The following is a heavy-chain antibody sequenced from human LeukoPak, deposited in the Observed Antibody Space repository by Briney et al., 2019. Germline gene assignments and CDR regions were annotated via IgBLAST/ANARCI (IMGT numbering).Heavy chain of an antibody. CDR3: AKGGYCSSTSCYHEGVFDY. V-gene: IGHV3-23*01. CDR1: GFTFSSYA. J-gene: IGHJ4*02. D-gene: IGHD2-2*01. Sequence: AGGSLRLSCAASGFTFSSYAMSWVRQAPGKGLEWVSAISGSGGSTYYADSVKGRFTISRDNSKNTLYLQMNSLRAEDTAVYYCAKGGYCSSTSCYHEGVFDYWGRGTLVTVSS. CDR2: ISGSGGST.